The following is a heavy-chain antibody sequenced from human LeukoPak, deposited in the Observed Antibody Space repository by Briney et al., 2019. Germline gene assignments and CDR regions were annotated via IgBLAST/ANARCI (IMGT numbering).Heavy chain of an antibody. J-gene: IGHJ4*02. V-gene: IGHV4-4*07. Sequence: SETLSLTCTVSGGSMSSYYWSWIRQPAGKGLEWIGRIYFTGSTKYNPSLKSRVTMSVDTSKNQFSLKLSSVTAADTAVYYCARRGYSGYVRWYYFDYWGQGTLVTVSS. CDR1: GGSMSSYY. CDR3: ARRGYSGYVRWYYFDY. D-gene: IGHD5-12*01. CDR2: IYFTGST.